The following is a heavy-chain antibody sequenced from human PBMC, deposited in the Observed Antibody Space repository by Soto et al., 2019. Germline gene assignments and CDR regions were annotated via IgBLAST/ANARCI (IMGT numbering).Heavy chain of an antibody. Sequence: ASVKVSCKASGYTFTSYYMHWVRQAPGQGLEWMGIINPSGGSTSYAQKFQGRVTMTRDTSTSTVYMELTSLRSEDTAVYYCARDRAAARPSNWFDPWGQGTLVTVSS. D-gene: IGHD6-13*01. J-gene: IGHJ5*02. CDR3: ARDRAAARPSNWFDP. CDR1: GYTFTSYY. CDR2: INPSGGST. V-gene: IGHV1-46*01.